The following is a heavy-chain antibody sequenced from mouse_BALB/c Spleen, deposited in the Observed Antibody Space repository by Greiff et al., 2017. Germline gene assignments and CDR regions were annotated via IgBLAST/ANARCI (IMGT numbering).Heavy chain of an antibody. CDR3: ARGLWLRRGTYYAMDY. J-gene: IGHJ4*01. V-gene: IGHV1-63*02. CDR2: IYPGGGYT. Sequence: QVQLQQSGAELVRPGTSVKISCKASGYTFTNYWLGWVKQRPGHGLEWIGDIYPGGGYTNYNEKFKGKATLTADTSSSTAYMQLSSLTSEDSAVLFCARGLWLRRGTYYAMDYWGQGTSVTVSS. D-gene: IGHD2-2*01. CDR1: GYTFTNYW.